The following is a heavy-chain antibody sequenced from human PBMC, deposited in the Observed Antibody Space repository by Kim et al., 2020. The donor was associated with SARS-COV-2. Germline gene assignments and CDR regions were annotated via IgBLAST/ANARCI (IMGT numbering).Heavy chain of an antibody. CDR3: AKEGITMVRGDYYYDMDV. Sequence: GGSLRLSCAASGFIFSSYAMHWVRQAPGKGLEWVAVISYDGSNKYYADSVKGRFTISRDNSKNTLFLQMNGLRAEDTAVYYCAKEGITMVRGDYYYDMDVWGQGTTVTVSS. CDR2: ISYDGSNK. J-gene: IGHJ6*02. D-gene: IGHD3-10*01. CDR1: GFIFSSYA. V-gene: IGHV3-30*18.